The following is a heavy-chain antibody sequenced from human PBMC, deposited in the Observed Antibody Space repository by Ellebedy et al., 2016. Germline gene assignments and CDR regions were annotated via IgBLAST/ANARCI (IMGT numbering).Heavy chain of an antibody. V-gene: IGHV4-59*01. CDR3: AKTKGVGAPRDAFDI. CDR1: GDSISSYY. J-gene: IGHJ3*02. D-gene: IGHD1-26*01. Sequence: SETLSLTCTVSGDSISSYYWSWIRQPPGKGLEWIGYIYYSGSTNYNPSLKSRVTISVDTSKNQFSLKLSSVTAADTAVYYCAKTKGVGAPRDAFDIWGQGTMVTVSS. CDR2: IYYSGST.